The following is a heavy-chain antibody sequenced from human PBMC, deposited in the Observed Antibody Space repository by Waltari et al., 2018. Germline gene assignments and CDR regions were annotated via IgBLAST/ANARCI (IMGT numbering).Heavy chain of an antibody. CDR2: TNSDGSST. Sequence: EVQLVESGGALVQPGGSLRLSCAASGFTFNTYWMHWVRQAPGKGLVWVSRTNSDGSSTTYADSVKGRFTISRDNAKNTVYLQMSSLRAEDTAVYYCASETFDYWGQGTLVTVSS. V-gene: IGHV3-74*01. CDR1: GFTFNTYW. CDR3: ASETFDY. J-gene: IGHJ4*02.